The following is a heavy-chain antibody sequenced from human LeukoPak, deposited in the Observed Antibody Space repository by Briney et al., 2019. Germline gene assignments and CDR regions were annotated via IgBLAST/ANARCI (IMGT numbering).Heavy chain of an antibody. CDR3: VKDRVDSWYWGNFDY. D-gene: IGHD6-13*01. V-gene: IGHV3-23*01. Sequence: GGSLRLSCAASGFTFRIYAKSWVRQAPGKGLEWLSAISGSGGTTYYADSVKGRFTISRDNSKNTVYLQMNSLRAEDTAVYYCVKDRVDSWYWGNFDYWGQGTLVTVSS. J-gene: IGHJ4*02. CDR2: ISGSGGTT. CDR1: GFTFRIYA.